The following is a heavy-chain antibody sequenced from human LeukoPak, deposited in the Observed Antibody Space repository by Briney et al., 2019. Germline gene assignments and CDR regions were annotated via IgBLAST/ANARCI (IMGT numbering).Heavy chain of an antibody. Sequence: PSETLSLTCAVSGYSISSGYYWGWIRQPPGKGLEWIGSIYHSGSTYYNPSLKSRVTISVDTSKNRFSLKLSSVTAADTAVYYCATIAVAVHFDYWGQGTLVTVSS. D-gene: IGHD6-19*01. CDR2: IYHSGST. V-gene: IGHV4-38-2*01. CDR3: ATIAVAVHFDY. CDR1: GYSISSGYY. J-gene: IGHJ4*02.